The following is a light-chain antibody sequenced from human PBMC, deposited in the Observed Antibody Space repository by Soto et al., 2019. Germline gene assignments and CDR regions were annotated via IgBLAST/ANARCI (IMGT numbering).Light chain of an antibody. CDR2: SNN. J-gene: IGLJ3*02. CDR1: SSNIGSNT. CDR3: AAWDDSLNGPGV. V-gene: IGLV1-44*01. Sequence: QSVLTQPPSASGTPGQRVTISCSGSSSNIGSNTVNWYQQLPGTAPKLLIYSNNQRPSGVPDRFSGSKSGTSASLAISGFQSEDEADYYRAAWDDSLNGPGVFGGGTKLTVL.